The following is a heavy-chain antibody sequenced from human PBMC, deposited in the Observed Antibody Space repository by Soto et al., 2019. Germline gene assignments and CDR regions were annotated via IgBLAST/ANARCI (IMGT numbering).Heavy chain of an antibody. V-gene: IGHV1-69*13. Sequence: SVKVSCKASGGTFSSYAISWVRQAPGQGLEWMGGITPIFGTANYAQKFQGRVTITADESTSTAYMELSSLRSEDTAGYYCAREGIAAAEAFDIWGQGTMVTVSS. CDR1: GGTFSSYA. J-gene: IGHJ3*02. CDR2: ITPIFGTA. D-gene: IGHD6-13*01. CDR3: AREGIAAAEAFDI.